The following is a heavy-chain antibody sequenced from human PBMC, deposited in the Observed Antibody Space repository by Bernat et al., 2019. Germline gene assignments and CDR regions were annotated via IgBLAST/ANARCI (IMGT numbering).Heavy chain of an antibody. CDR1: GGSFRDHH. CDR2: INHSGSA. V-gene: IGHV4-34*01. CDR3: ARGAAPRPLCDS. D-gene: IGHD6-6*01. J-gene: IGHJ4*02. Sequence: QVELQQWGAGLLKPSETLSLTCAVYGGSFRDHHWSWIRQPPGKGLEWIGEINHSGSANQNPSLRSRVTILVDTSKNQFSLKLTSVTAADTAVYYCARGAAPRPLCDSWGRGNLVT.